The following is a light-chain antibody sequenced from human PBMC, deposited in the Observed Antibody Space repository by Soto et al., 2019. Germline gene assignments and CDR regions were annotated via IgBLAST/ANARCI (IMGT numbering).Light chain of an antibody. CDR1: ETIRYW. CDR3: QHYNSYPLT. Sequence: DIRMTQSPSTLPASVGDRVTITCRASETIRYWLAWLQLKPGKAPKVLIYKASTLGSGVPSRFSGSGSGTEFTLTSTSLQPDDFATYYCQHYNSYPLTFGGGTKVEIK. J-gene: IGKJ4*01. V-gene: IGKV1-5*03. CDR2: KAS.